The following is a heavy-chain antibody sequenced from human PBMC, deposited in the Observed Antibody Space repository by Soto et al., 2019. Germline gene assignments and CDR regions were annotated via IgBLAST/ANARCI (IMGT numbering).Heavy chain of an antibody. CDR3: AKYITMVRGVIIEAFDI. CDR1: GFTFSNYA. CDR2: LSGSGGST. V-gene: IGHV3-23*01. Sequence: GGSLRLSCAASGFTFSNYAMSWVRQAPGKGLEWVSTLSGSGGSTYYADSVKGRFTISRDNSKNTLYLQMNSLRAEDTAVYYCAKYITMVRGVIIEAFDIWGQGTMVTVSS. J-gene: IGHJ3*02. D-gene: IGHD3-10*01.